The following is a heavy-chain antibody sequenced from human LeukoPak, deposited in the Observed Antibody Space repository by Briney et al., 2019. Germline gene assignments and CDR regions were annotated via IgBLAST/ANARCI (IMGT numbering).Heavy chain of an antibody. D-gene: IGHD3-22*01. Sequence: GGSLRLSCAASGFTFSSYEMNWVRQAPGKGLEWVSYISSSGSTIYYADSVKGRFTISRDNAKNSLYLQMNSLRAEDTAVYYCARDCRDSSGYYQAGAFDIWGQGTMVTVSS. CDR2: ISSSGSTI. CDR1: GFTFSSYE. CDR3: ARDCRDSSGYYQAGAFDI. V-gene: IGHV3-48*03. J-gene: IGHJ3*02.